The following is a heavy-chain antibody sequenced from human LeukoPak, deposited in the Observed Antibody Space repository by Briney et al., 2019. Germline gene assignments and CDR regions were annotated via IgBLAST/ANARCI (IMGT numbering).Heavy chain of an antibody. CDR2: ISYGGSNK. V-gene: IGHV3-30*18. J-gene: IGHJ4*02. Sequence: PGGSLRLSCAASGFTFSSYGMHWVRQAPGKGLEWVAVISYGGSNKYYADSVKGRFTISRDNSKNTLYLQMSSLRAEDTAVYYCEKDHWQWLVWVYFDYWGQGTLVTVSS. D-gene: IGHD6-19*01. CDR3: EKDHWQWLVWVYFDY. CDR1: GFTFSSYG.